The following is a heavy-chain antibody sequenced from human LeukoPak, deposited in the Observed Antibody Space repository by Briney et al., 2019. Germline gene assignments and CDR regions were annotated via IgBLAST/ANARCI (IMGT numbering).Heavy chain of an antibody. CDR1: GFTFSSYA. CDR3: AKGPSMIVVVSLFDY. Sequence: PGGSLRLSCAASGFTFSSYAMSWVRQAPGKGLEWVSAISGSGDSTYYADSVKGRFTISRDNSKNTLYLQMNSLRAEDTAVYYCAKGPSMIVVVSLFDYWGQGLLVTVSS. CDR2: ISGSGDST. J-gene: IGHJ4*02. V-gene: IGHV3-23*01. D-gene: IGHD3-22*01.